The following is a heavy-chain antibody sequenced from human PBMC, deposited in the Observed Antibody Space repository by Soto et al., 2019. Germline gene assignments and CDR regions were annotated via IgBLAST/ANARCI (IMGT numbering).Heavy chain of an antibody. CDR1: GFTFSSFG. Sequence: QVQLVESGGGVVQPGTSLRLSCAASGFTFSSFGIHWVRQAPGKGLEWVAVISYDGIDKNYGDSVKGRFTISRENSKNMVNLKMNSLRIEDTAVYHCAKDLREMATIRPDYWGQGIKVTVSS. CDR2: ISYDGIDK. J-gene: IGHJ4*02. CDR3: AKDLREMATIRPDY. V-gene: IGHV3-30*18. D-gene: IGHD5-12*01.